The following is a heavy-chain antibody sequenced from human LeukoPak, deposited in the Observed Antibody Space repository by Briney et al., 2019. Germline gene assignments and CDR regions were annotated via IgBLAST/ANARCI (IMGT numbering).Heavy chain of an antibody. J-gene: IGHJ5*02. CDR3: AGDRKSFIAAAATDWFDP. CDR2: INPSGGST. V-gene: IGHV1-46*01. D-gene: IGHD6-13*01. Sequence: GASVKVSCKASGYTFTSYYMHWVRQAPGQGLEWMGIINPSGGSTSYAQKFQGRVTMTRDTSTSTVYMELSSLRSEDTAVYYYAGDRKSFIAAAATDWFDPWGQGTLVTVSS. CDR1: GYTFTSYY.